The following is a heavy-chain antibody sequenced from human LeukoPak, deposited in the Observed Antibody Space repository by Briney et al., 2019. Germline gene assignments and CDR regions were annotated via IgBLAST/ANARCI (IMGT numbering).Heavy chain of an antibody. CDR1: GYTFTSYG. CDR3: AREIYGDYGRWFDP. CDR2: ISAYNGST. Sequence: GASVKVSCKASGYTFTSYGISWVRQDPGQGLEWMGWISAYNGSTNYAQKLQGRVTMTTDTSTSTAYMELRSLRSDDTAVYYCAREIYGDYGRWFDPWGQGTLVTVSA. V-gene: IGHV1-18*01. J-gene: IGHJ5*02. D-gene: IGHD4-17*01.